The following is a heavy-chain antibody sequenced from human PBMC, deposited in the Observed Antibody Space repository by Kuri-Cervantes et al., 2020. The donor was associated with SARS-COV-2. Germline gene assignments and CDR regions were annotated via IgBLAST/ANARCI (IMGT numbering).Heavy chain of an antibody. J-gene: IGHJ4*02. CDR2: INHSGST. Sequence: SQTLSLTCAAYGGSFSGYYWSWIRQPPGKGLEWIGEINHSGSTNYNPSLKSRVTISVDTSKNRFSLKLSSVTAADTAVYYWARDEGLGSDFWSGYPLVWGQGTLVTVSS. D-gene: IGHD3-3*01. CDR3: ARDEGLGSDFWSGYPLV. CDR1: GGSFSGYY. V-gene: IGHV4-34*01.